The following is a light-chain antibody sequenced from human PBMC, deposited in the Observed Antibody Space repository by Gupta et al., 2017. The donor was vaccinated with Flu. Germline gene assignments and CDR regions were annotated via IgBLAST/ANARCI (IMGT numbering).Light chain of an antibody. Sequence: SYELTQPPSVPVSPGQTARITCSGNTLARKYAYWYQQKPGQAPVLVIYEDIKRPSGIPQRFSGSSSGTMATLTISGAQVEDEADYYCYSTDSSGNVFGTGTKVTVL. CDR3: YSTDSSGNV. CDR2: EDI. V-gene: IGLV3-10*01. CDR1: TLARKY. J-gene: IGLJ1*01.